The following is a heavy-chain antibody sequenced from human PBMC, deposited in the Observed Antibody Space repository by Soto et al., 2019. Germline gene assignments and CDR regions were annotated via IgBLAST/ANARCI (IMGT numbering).Heavy chain of an antibody. CDR2: ISAYNGNT. V-gene: IGHV1-18*01. CDR1: GYTFTSYG. Sequence: QVQLVQSGAEVKKPGASVKVSCKASGYTFTSYGISWVRQAPGQGLEWMGWISAYNGNTNYVQKLQGRVTMTTDTSTSTAYMELRSLRSDDTAVYYCARDKGLKCSSTSCYPYYFDYWGQGTLVTVSS. D-gene: IGHD2-2*01. CDR3: ARDKGLKCSSTSCYPYYFDY. J-gene: IGHJ4*02.